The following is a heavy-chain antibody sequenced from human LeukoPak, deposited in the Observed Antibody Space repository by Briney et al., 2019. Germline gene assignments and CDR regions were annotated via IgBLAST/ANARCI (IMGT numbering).Heavy chain of an antibody. CDR3: ARDYYYGSGSYFSSARYYMDV. D-gene: IGHD3-10*01. Sequence: ASVKVSCKASGYTFTSYDINWVRQATGQGLEWMGWMNPNSGNTGYAQKFQGRVTMTRNTSISTAYMELSSLRSEDTAVYYCARDYYYGSGSYFSSARYYMDVWGKGTTVTISS. V-gene: IGHV1-8*01. J-gene: IGHJ6*03. CDR1: GYTFTSYD. CDR2: MNPNSGNT.